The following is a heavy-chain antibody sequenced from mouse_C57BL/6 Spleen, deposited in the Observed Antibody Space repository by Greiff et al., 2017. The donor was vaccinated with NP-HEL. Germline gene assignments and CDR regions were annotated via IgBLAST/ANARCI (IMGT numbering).Heavy chain of an antibody. CDR3: APLDSSGYWFAY. V-gene: IGHV1-4*01. CDR1: GYTFTSYT. CDR2: INPSSGYT. J-gene: IGHJ3*01. D-gene: IGHD3-2*02. Sequence: VQLQQSGAELARPGASVKMSCKASGYTFTSYTMHWVKQRPGQGLEWIGYINPSSGYTKYNHKFKDKATLTADKSSSTAYMQLSSLTTEDSAVYYCAPLDSSGYWFAYWGQGTLVTVSA.